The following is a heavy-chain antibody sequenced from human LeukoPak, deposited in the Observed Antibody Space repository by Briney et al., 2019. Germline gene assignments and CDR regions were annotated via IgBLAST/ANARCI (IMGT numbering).Heavy chain of an antibody. D-gene: IGHD4-17*01. V-gene: IGHV4-59*01. CDR2: IYYSGST. J-gene: IGHJ4*02. Sequence: SETLSLTCTVSGGSISSYYWSWIRQPPGKGLEWIGYIYYSGSTNYNPSLKSRVTISVDTSKNQFSLKLSSATAADTAVYYCARARDDYGDYPDYWGQGTLVTVSS. CDR3: ARARDDYGDYPDY. CDR1: GGSISSYY.